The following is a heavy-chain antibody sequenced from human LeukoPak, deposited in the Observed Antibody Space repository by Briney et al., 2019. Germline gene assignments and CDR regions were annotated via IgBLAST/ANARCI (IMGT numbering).Heavy chain of an antibody. CDR1: GGSISSGDYY. CDR3: ARAQVVVITLFDY. V-gene: IGHV4-30-4*01. D-gene: IGHD3-22*01. CDR2: IYYSGST. J-gene: IGHJ4*02. Sequence: SETLSLTCTVSGGSISSGDYYWSWIRQPPGTGLEWIGYIYYSGSTYYNPSLKSRVTISVDTSKNQFSLKLSSVTAADTAAYYCARAQVVVITLFDYWGQGTLVTVSS.